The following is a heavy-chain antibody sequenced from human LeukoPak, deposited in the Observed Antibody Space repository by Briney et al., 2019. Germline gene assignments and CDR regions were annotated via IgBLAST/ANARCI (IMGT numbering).Heavy chain of an antibody. CDR2: ISACNGNT. D-gene: IGHD6-19*01. Sequence: ASVKVSCKASGYTFTSYGISWVRQAPGQGLEWMGWISACNGNTNYAQKLQGRVTMTTDTSTSTAYMELRSLRSDDTAVYYCARALTSIAVAGTNDYWGQGTLVTVSS. CDR1: GYTFTSYG. V-gene: IGHV1-18*01. J-gene: IGHJ4*02. CDR3: ARALTSIAVAGTNDY.